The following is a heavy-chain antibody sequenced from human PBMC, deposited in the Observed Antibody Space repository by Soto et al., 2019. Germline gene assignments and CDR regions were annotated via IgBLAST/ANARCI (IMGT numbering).Heavy chain of an antibody. Sequence: SVKISTEATGFTFTISAVQGVRQARGQLPEWIGWIVVGSGNTNYEQKFQERVTITRDMSTSTAYMELSSLRSEDTAVYYCAAVPRYSNYFGFYYSGMDVWAQGATVTVS. CDR1: GFTFTISA. D-gene: IGHD4-4*01. J-gene: IGHJ6*02. V-gene: IGHV1-58*01. CDR2: IVVGSGNT. CDR3: AAVPRYSNYFGFYYSGMDV.